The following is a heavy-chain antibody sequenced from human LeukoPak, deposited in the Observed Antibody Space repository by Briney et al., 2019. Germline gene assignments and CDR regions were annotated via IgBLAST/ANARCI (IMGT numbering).Heavy chain of an antibody. V-gene: IGHV3-48*02. D-gene: IGHD2-21*01. CDR3: ARDYIYAFDI. CDR1: GFSFSTYS. Sequence: GSLRLSCAASGFSFSTYSMNWVRQAPGKGLEWVSYIGISSSSIYYADSVKGRFTISRDNAKNSVYLQMNSLRDEDTAVYYCARDYIYAFDIWGQGTMVTVSS. J-gene: IGHJ3*02. CDR2: IGISSSSI.